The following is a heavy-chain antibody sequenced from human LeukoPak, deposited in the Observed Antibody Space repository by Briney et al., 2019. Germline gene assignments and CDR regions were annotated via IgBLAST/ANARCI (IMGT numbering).Heavy chain of an antibody. V-gene: IGHV4-61*02. CDR1: GGSISSGSYY. CDR2: IYTSGST. Sequence: PSETLSLTCTVSGGSISSGSYYWSWIRQPAGKGLEWIVRIYTSGSTNYNPSLKGRVTISVDTSKNQFSLKLSSVTAADTAVYYCARINRDGYNYGGGQNDYWGQGTLVTVSS. J-gene: IGHJ4*02. D-gene: IGHD5-24*01. CDR3: ARINRDGYNYGGGQNDY.